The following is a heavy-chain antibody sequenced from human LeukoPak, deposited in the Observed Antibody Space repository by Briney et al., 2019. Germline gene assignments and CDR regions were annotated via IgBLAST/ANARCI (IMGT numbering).Heavy chain of an antibody. J-gene: IGHJ4*02. CDR2: IYSGGST. CDR1: GFTVSSNY. CDR3: AREGDGYNYSL. V-gene: IGHV3-53*01. D-gene: IGHD5-24*01. Sequence: PGGSQRLSCAASGFTVSSNYMSWVRQAPGKGLEWVSVIYSGGSTYYADSVKGRFTISRDNSKNTLYLQMSSLRAEDTAVYYCAREGDGYNYSLWGQGTQVCVSS.